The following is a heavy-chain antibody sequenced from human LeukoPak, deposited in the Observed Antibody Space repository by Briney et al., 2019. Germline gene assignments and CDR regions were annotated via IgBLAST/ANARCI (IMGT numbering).Heavy chain of an antibody. D-gene: IGHD3-22*01. V-gene: IGHV3-48*04. Sequence: PGGSLRLSCAASGFTFSSYSMNWVRQAPGKGLEWVSYISSSSSTIYYADSVKGRFTISRDNAKNSLYLQMNSLRAEDTAVYYCARDHDSSGYPYGMDVWGQGTTVTVSS. J-gene: IGHJ6*02. CDR2: ISSSSSTI. CDR1: GFTFSSYS. CDR3: ARDHDSSGYPYGMDV.